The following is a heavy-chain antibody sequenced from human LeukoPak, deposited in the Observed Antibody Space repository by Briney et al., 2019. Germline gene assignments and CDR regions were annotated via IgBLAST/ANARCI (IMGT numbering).Heavy chain of an antibody. J-gene: IGHJ3*02. CDR1: GGTFSSYA. D-gene: IGHD3-9*01. CDR3: ASVYYDILTGYYKEASDI. CDR2: IIPIFGTA. V-gene: IGHV1-69*05. Sequence: SVKVSCKASGGTFSSYAISWVRQAPGQGLEWMGGIIPIFGTANYAQKFQGRVTITTDESTSTAYMELSSLRSEDTAVYYCASVYYDILTGYYKEASDIWGQGTMVTVSS.